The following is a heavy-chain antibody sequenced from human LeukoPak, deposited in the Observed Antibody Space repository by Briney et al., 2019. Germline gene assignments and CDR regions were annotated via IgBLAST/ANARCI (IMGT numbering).Heavy chain of an antibody. CDR3: VRRVAGTFHFDK. J-gene: IGHJ4*02. CDR1: GGSFSAYY. Sequence: PSETLSLTCAVYGGSFSAYYWSWIRQPPGKGLEWIGEINHSGSTNYNPSLKSRVTISVDTSKNQFSLRLSSVTAADTALYFCVRRVAGTFHFDKWGEGSLVSVSS. CDR2: INHSGST. V-gene: IGHV4-34*01. D-gene: IGHD6-19*01.